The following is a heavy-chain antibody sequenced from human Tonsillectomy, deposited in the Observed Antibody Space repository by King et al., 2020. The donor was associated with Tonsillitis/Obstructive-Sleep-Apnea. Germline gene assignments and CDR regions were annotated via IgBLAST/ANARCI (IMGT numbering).Heavy chain of an antibody. CDR3: ARDQAVTSSPGMDV. CDR1: GFTFSSYA. J-gene: IGHJ6*04. Sequence: VQLVESGGGLVQPGGSLRLSCAASGFTFSSYAMSWVRQAPGKGLEWVSGISGSGGSTYYADSVKGRFPISRDNSKNTLYLQMNSLRAEDTALYYCARDQAVTSSPGMDVWGKGTTVTVSS. D-gene: IGHD4-17*01. CDR2: ISGSGGST. V-gene: IGHV3-23*04.